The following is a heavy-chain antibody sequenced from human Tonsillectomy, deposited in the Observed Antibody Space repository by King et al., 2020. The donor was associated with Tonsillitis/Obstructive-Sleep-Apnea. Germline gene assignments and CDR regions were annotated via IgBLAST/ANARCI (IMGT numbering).Heavy chain of an antibody. D-gene: IGHD2-15*01. Sequence: QLQESGPGLVKPSETLSLTCTVYGGSVSSSSYYWGWIRQPPGKGLEWIGSIYYSGSTYYNPSLKSRVTISVDTSKNQFSLKLSSVTAADTAVYYCARLVCSGGSCYSWDYYYYFMDVWGKGTTVTVSS. J-gene: IGHJ6*03. CDR2: IYYSGST. CDR1: GGSVSSSSYY. V-gene: IGHV4-39*01. CDR3: ARLVCSGGSCYSWDYYYYFMDV.